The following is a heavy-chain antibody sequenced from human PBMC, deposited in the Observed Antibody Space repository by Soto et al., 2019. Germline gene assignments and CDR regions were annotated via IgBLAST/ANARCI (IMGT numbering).Heavy chain of an antibody. V-gene: IGHV3-23*01. CDR3: AKRFSFGQGSFCCPFAN. J-gene: IGHJ4*02. Sequence: EVQLLESGGGLVQPGGPLRLSCAASGFTFSNYAMSWVRQAPGKGLEWVSTLSASDGSTYYADSVMGRFTISRDNSTNMMYLHMDSLSAEDRAVYYCAKRFSFGQGSFCCPFANWGQGTLVTASP. D-gene: IGHD3-10*01. CDR2: LSASDGST. CDR1: GFTFSNYA.